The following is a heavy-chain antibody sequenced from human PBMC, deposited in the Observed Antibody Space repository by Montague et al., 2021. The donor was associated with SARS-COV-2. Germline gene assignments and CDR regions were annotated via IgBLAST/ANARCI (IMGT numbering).Heavy chain of an antibody. J-gene: IGHJ6*03. CDR1: GFAFNKFA. V-gene: IGHV3-23*01. CDR3: AKDLLAYYYYMDV. CDR2: FSGSGDNT. Sequence: SLRLSCAASGFAFNKFAMSWVRQAPGKGLEWVSSFSGSGDNTYYADSVKGRFTISRDNSKNTLYLQMKILRAENTAVDYCAKDLLAYYYYMDVWGKGTTVTVSS.